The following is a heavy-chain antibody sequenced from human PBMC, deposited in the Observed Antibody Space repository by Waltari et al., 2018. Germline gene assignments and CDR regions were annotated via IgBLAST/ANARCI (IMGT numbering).Heavy chain of an antibody. CDR2: INHSGST. Sequence: QVQLQESGPGLVKPSGTLSLTCAVSGGSISSSNWWSWIRQPPGKGLEWIGEINHSGSTNYNPSLKSRVTISVDTSKNQFSLKLSSVTAADTAVYYCARERGANNWFDPWGQGTLVTVSS. CDR3: ARERGANNWFDP. D-gene: IGHD3-10*01. CDR1: GGSISSSNW. J-gene: IGHJ5*02. V-gene: IGHV4-4*02.